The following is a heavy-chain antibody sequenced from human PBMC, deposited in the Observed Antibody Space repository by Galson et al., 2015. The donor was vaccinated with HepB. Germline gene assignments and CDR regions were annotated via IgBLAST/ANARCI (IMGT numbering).Heavy chain of an antibody. J-gene: IGHJ5*02. Sequence: SVKVSCKASGYTFTSYDINWVRQATGQGLEWMGWMNPNSGNTGYAQKFQGRVTMTRNTSISTAYMELSSLRSEDTAVYYCARGAPHYDFWRGYSSWFDPWAREPWSPSPQ. CDR2: MNPNSGNT. D-gene: IGHD3-3*01. CDR3: ARGAPHYDFWRGYSSWFDP. CDR1: GYTFTSYD. V-gene: IGHV1-8*01.